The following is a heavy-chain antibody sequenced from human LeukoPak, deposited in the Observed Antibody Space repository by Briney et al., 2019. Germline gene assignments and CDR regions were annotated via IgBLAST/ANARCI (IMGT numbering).Heavy chain of an antibody. CDR3: ANRHYDSSGHKSYFDY. CDR1: GFTFSAYD. CDR2: ISRSGPT. D-gene: IGHD3-22*01. Sequence: GGSLRLSCAASGFTFSAYDMQWVRQAPGKGLEWVSGISRSGPTYYTDSVRGRFTISRDNSKNTLYLQMNSLRAEDTAVYYCANRHYDSSGHKSYFDYWGQGTLVTVSS. V-gene: IGHV3-23*01. J-gene: IGHJ4*02.